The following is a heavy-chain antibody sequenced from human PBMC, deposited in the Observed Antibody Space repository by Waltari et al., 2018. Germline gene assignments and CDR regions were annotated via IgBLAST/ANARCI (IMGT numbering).Heavy chain of an antibody. Sequence: EVQLVESGGGLVQPGSSLRLSCAASGFTFDDYAMHWVRQAPGKGLEWVSGISWNSGSIGYADSVKGRFTISRDNAKNSLYLQMNSLRAEDTALYYCAKDIGGDMDVWGKGTTVTVSS. D-gene: IGHD3-10*01. CDR3: AKDIGGDMDV. J-gene: IGHJ6*03. V-gene: IGHV3-9*01. CDR2: ISWNSGSI. CDR1: GFTFDDYA.